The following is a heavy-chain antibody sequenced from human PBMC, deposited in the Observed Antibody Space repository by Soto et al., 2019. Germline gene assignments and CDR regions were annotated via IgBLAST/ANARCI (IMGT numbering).Heavy chain of an antibody. CDR2: IGFDGNSK. Sequence: QVQLVESGGGVVQPGRSLRLSCAASGFTFSRYGMNWVRQAPGKGLEWVAGIGFDGNSKYYADSVKGRLTISRDKSKSSLDVQMQCLRVEETAVYYCARDRVSYSGDGGGFDMWGQGTMVTVS. V-gene: IGHV3-33*01. J-gene: IGHJ3*02. CDR1: GFTFSRYG. CDR3: ARDRVSYSGDGGGFDM. D-gene: IGHD5-12*01.